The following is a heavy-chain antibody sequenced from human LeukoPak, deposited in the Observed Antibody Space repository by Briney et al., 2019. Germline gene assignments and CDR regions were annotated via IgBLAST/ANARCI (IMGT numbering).Heavy chain of an antibody. CDR3: ARAGGYDFKWEDYFDY. CDR1: GFTFSSHW. J-gene: IGHJ4*02. CDR2: INSDGSST. D-gene: IGHD5-12*01. V-gene: IGHV3-74*01. Sequence: GGSLRLSCAASGFTFSSHWMHWVRQAPGKGLVWVSRINSDGSSTSYADSVKGRFTISRDNAKNTLYLQMNSLRAEDTAVYYCARAGGYDFKWEDYFDYWGQGTLVTVSS.